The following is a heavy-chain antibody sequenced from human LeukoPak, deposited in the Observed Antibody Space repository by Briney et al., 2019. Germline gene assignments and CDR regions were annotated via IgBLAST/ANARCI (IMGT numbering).Heavy chain of an antibody. Sequence: SETLSLTCSVSGGSISSYHWSWIRQPPGKGLEWIGYIYYGGRTNYSPSLKSRVTISVDTSKNQFSLTVSSVTAADTAIYYCARHSLKLVDADFDYWGQGTLVTVSS. CDR3: ARHSLKLVDADFDY. D-gene: IGHD3-16*02. CDR1: GGSISSYH. V-gene: IGHV4-59*08. J-gene: IGHJ4*02. CDR2: IYYGGRT.